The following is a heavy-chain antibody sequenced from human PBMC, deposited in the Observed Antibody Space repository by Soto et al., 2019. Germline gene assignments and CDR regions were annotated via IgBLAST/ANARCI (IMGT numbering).Heavy chain of an antibody. D-gene: IGHD6-19*01. CDR3: AREPRPAAIAVLDH. V-gene: IGHV1-8*01. Sequence: QVQLVQSGTEVKTSRASVKVSCKASGYSFTSYDINWLRQATGQGPEWMGWVNPNTGDTGLAQRFQARVTLSSDTSINTAYLEVSSLRPDDTPIYFCAREPRPAAIAVLDHWGQGNLVAVSS. J-gene: IGHJ4*02. CDR1: GYSFTSYD. CDR2: VNPNTGDT.